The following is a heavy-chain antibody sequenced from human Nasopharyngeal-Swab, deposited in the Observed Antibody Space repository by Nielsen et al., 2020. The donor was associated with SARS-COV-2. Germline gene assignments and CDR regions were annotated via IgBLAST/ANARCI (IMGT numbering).Heavy chain of an antibody. CDR2: ISAYNGNT. CDR3: ARALYSYYYMDV. J-gene: IGHJ6*03. D-gene: IGHD2-8*01. V-gene: IGHV1-18*01. CDR1: GYTFTSYG. Sequence: ASVKISCKASGYTFTSYGISWVRQAPGQGLEWMGWISAYNGNTNYAQKLQGRVTMTTDTSTSTAYMELRSLRSDDTAVYYCARALYSYYYMDVWGKGTTVTVSS.